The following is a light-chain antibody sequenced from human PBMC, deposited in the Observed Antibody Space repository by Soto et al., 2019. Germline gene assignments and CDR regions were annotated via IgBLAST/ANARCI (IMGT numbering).Light chain of an antibody. CDR1: QSVSSN. CDR2: GAS. J-gene: IGKJ1*01. CDR3: QQYNNWPQT. Sequence: EIVMTSSPATLSVSPGERATLSCRASQSVSSNLAWYQQKPGQVPSLLVFGASTRATGIPARFSGSGPGTEFTLTISSLQSEDFAVYYCQQYNNWPQTFGQGTKVDIK. V-gene: IGKV3-15*01.